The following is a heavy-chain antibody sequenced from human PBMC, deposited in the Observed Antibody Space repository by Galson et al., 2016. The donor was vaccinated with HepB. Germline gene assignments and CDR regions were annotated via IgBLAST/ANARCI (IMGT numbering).Heavy chain of an antibody. CDR2: DSMDGRRK. CDR1: GFLFRSYG. Sequence: SLRLSCAGSGFLFRSYGMHWVRQAPGKGLEWVAADSMDGRRKFYSDSVKGRFTISSDNSNNMLFLLMDSLRPDDTAVYYCAKRHEYCPPVGCSVDYWGQGTLVSVSS. CDR3: AKRHEYCPPVGCSVDY. V-gene: IGHV3-30*18. D-gene: IGHD2/OR15-2a*01. J-gene: IGHJ4*02.